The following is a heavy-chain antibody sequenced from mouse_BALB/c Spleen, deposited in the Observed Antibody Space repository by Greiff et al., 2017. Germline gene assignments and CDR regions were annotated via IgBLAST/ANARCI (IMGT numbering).Heavy chain of an antibody. Sequence: EVKLEESGGGLVKPGGSLKLSCAASGFTFSSYAMSWVRQTPEKRLEWVASISSGGSTYYPDSVKGRFTISRDNARNILYLQMSSLRSEDTAMYYCARDFGTTVVHFDYWGQGTTLTVSS. CDR3: ARDFGTTVVHFDY. V-gene: IGHV5-6-5*01. D-gene: IGHD1-1*01. J-gene: IGHJ2*01. CDR1: GFTFSSYA. CDR2: ISSGGST.